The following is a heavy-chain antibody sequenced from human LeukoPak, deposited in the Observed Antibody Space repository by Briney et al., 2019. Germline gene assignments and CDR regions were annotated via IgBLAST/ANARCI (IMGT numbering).Heavy chain of an antibody. V-gene: IGHV1-46*01. Sequence: ASVKVSCTASGYTFTNYYMHWGRQAPGQGLEWMGLINPTGSGTNYAQKFRGRVTLTRDTSKTTVYMELSSLRSEDTAVYYCAREESGGYFDYWGQGTPVTVSS. CDR3: AREESGGYFDY. CDR1: GYTFTNYY. D-gene: IGHD2-8*02. CDR2: INPTGSGT. J-gene: IGHJ4*02.